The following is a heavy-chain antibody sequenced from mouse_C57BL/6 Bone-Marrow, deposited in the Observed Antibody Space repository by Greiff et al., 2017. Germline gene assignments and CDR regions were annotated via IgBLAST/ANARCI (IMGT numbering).Heavy chain of an antibody. V-gene: IGHV5-4*03. CDR3: ARYYYGSMFAY. Sequence: EVKLMESGGGLVKPGGSLKLSCAASGFTFSSYAMSWVRQTPEQRLEWVATISDGGSYTYYPDNVKGRFTISRDNAKNNLYLQMSHLKSEDTAMYYCARYYYGSMFAYWGQGTLVTVSA. J-gene: IGHJ3*01. CDR2: ISDGGSYT. CDR1: GFTFSSYA. D-gene: IGHD1-1*01.